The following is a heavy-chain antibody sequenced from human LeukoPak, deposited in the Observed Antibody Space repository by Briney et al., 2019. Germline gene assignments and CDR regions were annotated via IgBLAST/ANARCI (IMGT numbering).Heavy chain of an antibody. V-gene: IGHV3-23*01. J-gene: IGHJ4*02. Sequence: GGSLRLSCAASGFTFSSYAMSWVRQAPGKGLDWVSGISGRGGSTYYADSVKGRLTITRDDSKNTLYLQMTSLRAEDTAVYYCAKECLPDDSTGYYPEIGYFDYWGQGTLVTVSS. D-gene: IGHD3-22*01. CDR3: AKECLPDDSTGYYPEIGYFDY. CDR2: ISGRGGST. CDR1: GFTFSSYA.